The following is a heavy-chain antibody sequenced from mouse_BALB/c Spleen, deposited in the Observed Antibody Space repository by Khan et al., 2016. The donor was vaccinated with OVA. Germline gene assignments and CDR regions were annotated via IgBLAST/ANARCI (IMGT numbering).Heavy chain of an antibody. CDR1: GYSITTYYA. CDR3: ARIYGGDFDY. D-gene: IGHD1-1*02. J-gene: IGHJ2*01. CDR2: IRYNGKT. V-gene: IGHV3-2*02. Sequence: EVQLEESGPGLVKPSPSLNLTCNVTGYSITTYYAWNWIRQFPENKLECMRFIRYNGKTNYNPSLKSRTSFTRDKSKITFYLQLRSLTTEDTAVYYCARIYGGDFDYWGQGTTLTVSS.